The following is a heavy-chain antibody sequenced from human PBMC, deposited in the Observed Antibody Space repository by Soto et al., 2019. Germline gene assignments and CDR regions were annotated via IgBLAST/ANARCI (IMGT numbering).Heavy chain of an antibody. CDR3: AREKLYSGDDYLYDYAGMDV. J-gene: IGHJ6*02. D-gene: IGHD5-12*01. V-gene: IGHV1-2*04. CDR1: GYTFTSYA. Sequence: ASVKVSCKASGYTFTSYAIHWVRQAPGQGLEWMGWINPYSGGTNYAQKFQGWVTLTRDTSTSTAYMEYSRLRSEDTAVFYCAREKLYSGDDYLYDYAGMDVWGQGTTVTVSS. CDR2: INPYSGGT.